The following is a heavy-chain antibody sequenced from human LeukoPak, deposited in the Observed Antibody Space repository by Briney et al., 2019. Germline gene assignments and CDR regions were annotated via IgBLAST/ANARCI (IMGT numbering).Heavy chain of an antibody. D-gene: IGHD6-19*01. CDR3: ARVLRWLVFD. CDR1: GFTFRTYA. CDR2: ISDSGDGT. Sequence: PGGSLRLSCAASGFTFRTYAMSWVRQAPGKGLEWVSGISDSGDGTYYAESVKGRFTISRDNSKNSLYLQMNSLRAEDTAVYYCARVLRWLVFDWGQGTLVTVSS. J-gene: IGHJ4*02. V-gene: IGHV3-23*01.